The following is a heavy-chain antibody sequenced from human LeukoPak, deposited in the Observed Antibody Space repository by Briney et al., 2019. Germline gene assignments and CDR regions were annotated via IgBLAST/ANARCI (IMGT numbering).Heavy chain of an antibody. J-gene: IGHJ4*02. CDR3: AKVSGPTRYFDY. V-gene: IGHV3-23*01. D-gene: IGHD1-26*01. CDR2: ISGSGGSI. CDR1: GFTFSSYA. Sequence: GGSLRLSCAASGFTFSSYAMSWVRRAPGKGLEWVSAISGSGGSIYYADSVKGRFTISRDNSKNTLYLQVNSLRAEDTAVYYCAKVSGPTRYFDYWGQGTLVTVSS.